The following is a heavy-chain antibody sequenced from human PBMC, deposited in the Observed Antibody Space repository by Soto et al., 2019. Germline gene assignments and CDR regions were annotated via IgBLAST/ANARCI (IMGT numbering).Heavy chain of an antibody. CDR3: ARDSYCSGGSCYRGYFDY. CDR1: GYTFTSYG. Sequence: QVQLVQSGAEVKKPGASVKVSCKASGYTFTSYGISWVRQAPGQGLEWMGWISAYNGNTNYAQKLQGRVTMTTDTSTITAYMELRSLRSDDTAVYYCARDSYCSGGSCYRGYFDYWGQGTLVTVSS. D-gene: IGHD2-15*01. J-gene: IGHJ4*02. CDR2: ISAYNGNT. V-gene: IGHV1-18*01.